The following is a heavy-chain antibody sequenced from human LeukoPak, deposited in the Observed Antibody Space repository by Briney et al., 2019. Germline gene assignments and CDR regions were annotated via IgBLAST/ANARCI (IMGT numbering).Heavy chain of an antibody. CDR1: VYTFTGYY. Sequence: ASVKVSCKASVYTFTGYYMHWVRQAPGQGLEWMGWINPNSGGTNYAQKFQGRVTMTRDTSISTAYMELSRLRSDDTAVYYCARGASGVYTVTTSWFDPWGQGTLVTVSS. V-gene: IGHV1-2*02. CDR3: ARGASGVYTVTTSWFDP. D-gene: IGHD4-17*01. J-gene: IGHJ5*02. CDR2: INPNSGGT.